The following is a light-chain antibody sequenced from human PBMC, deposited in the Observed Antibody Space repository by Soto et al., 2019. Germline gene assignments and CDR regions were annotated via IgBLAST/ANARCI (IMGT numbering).Light chain of an antibody. CDR3: QQYGSSPLT. CDR1: QSVTSNY. CDR2: GSS. Sequence: EIVLTQSPGTLSLSPGERATLSRRASQSVTSNYLAWYQQKPGQAPRLLIYGSSSRATGIPDRFSGRGSGTEFTLTISRLEPEDIAVYYCQQYGSSPLTFGGGTKVEIK. V-gene: IGKV3-20*01. J-gene: IGKJ4*01.